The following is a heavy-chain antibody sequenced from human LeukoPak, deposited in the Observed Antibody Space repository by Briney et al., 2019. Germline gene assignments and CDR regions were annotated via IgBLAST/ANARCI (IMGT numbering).Heavy chain of an antibody. CDR2: ISGSGGST. Sequence: PGGSLRLSCATSGFDFATYAMSWVRQPPGKGLEWVSAISGSGGSTYYADSVKGRFTISRDNSKNTLYLQMNSLRAEDTAVYYCAKDPLSLAAAVDYWGQGTLVTVSS. CDR3: AKDPLSLAAAVDY. J-gene: IGHJ4*02. CDR1: GFDFATYA. V-gene: IGHV3-23*01. D-gene: IGHD6-13*01.